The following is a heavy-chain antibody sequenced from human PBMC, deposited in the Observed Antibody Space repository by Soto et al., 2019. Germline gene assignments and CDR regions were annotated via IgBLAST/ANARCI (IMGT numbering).Heavy chain of an antibody. D-gene: IGHD3-10*01. V-gene: IGHV1-3*01. J-gene: IGHJ4*02. CDR1: GYTFTRSG. CDR2: INAGNGHT. Sequence: GASVKVSCKASGYTFTRSGISWVRQAPGQRLEWMGWINAGNGHTKYSQNFQGRVTITRDTSASTAYMELSSLISEDAAVYYCARGIWTMTRGAYYFDNWGQGTLVTVSS. CDR3: ARGIWTMTRGAYYFDN.